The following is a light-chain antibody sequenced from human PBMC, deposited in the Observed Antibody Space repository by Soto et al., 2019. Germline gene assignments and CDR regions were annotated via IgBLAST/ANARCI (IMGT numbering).Light chain of an antibody. V-gene: IGKV3-20*01. J-gene: IGKJ1*01. Sequence: EIVLTQSPGTLSLSPGERATPSCRASQGISSNYLAWYQQKPGQTPRLLIYGASSRATGIPDRFSGSGSGTDFTLTISRLGAEDFAVYYCQQYGSSPGTFGQGTQVEIK. CDR2: GAS. CDR3: QQYGSSPGT. CDR1: QGISSNY.